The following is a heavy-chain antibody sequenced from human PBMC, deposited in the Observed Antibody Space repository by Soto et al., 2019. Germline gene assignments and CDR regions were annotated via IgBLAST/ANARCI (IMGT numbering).Heavy chain of an antibody. V-gene: IGHV4-59*05. J-gene: IGHJ4*02. CDR1: GGSISSYY. CDR2: IYYSGST. D-gene: IGHD2-8*01. Sequence: SETLSLTCTVSGGSISSYYWSWIRQPPGKGLEWIACIYYSGSTYYNPSLKSRVTISVDTSKNQFSLKLSSVTAADTAVYYCARLCTNGVCYRVFDYWGQGTLVTVSS. CDR3: ARLCTNGVCYRVFDY.